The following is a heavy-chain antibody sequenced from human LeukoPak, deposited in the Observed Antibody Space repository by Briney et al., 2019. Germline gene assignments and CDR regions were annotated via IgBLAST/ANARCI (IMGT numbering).Heavy chain of an antibody. CDR2: INWNGGST. Sequence: PGGSLRLSCAASGFTFDDYGMSWVRQAPGKGLEWVSGINWNGGSTGYADSVKGRFTISRDNSKNTLYLQMNSLRAEDTAVYYCAKGRVSTSGWTFNDYWGQGTLVTVSS. CDR1: GFTFDDYG. V-gene: IGHV3-20*04. D-gene: IGHD6-19*01. J-gene: IGHJ4*02. CDR3: AKGRVSTSGWTFNDY.